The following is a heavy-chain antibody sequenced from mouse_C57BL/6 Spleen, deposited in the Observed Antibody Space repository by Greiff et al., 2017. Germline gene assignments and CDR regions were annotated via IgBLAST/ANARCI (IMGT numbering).Heavy chain of an antibody. D-gene: IGHD1-1*01. CDR3: AREVAITTVVAPYAMDY. J-gene: IGHJ4*01. CDR2: IDPSDSET. CDR1: GYTFTSYW. Sequence: QVQLQQPGAELVRPGSSVKLSCKASGYTFTSYWMHWVKQRPIQGLEWIGNIDPSDSETHYNQKFKDKDTLTADKSSSTAYMQLSSLTSEDSAVXYCAREVAITTVVAPYAMDYWGQGTSLTVSS. V-gene: IGHV1-52*01.